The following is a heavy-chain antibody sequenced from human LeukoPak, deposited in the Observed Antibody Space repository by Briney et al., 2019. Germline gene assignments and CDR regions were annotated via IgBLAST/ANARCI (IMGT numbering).Heavy chain of an antibody. CDR3: ASQNTMVRGVIMRSNWFDP. CDR1: GGTFSSYA. J-gene: IGHJ5*02. CDR2: IIPIFGTA. Sequence: GASVKVSCKASGGTFSSYAISWVRQAPGQGLEWMGGIIPIFGTANYAQKCQGRVTITADKSTSTAYMELSSLRSEDTAVYYCASQNTMVRGVIMRSNWFDPWGQGTLVTVSS. D-gene: IGHD3-10*01. V-gene: IGHV1-69*06.